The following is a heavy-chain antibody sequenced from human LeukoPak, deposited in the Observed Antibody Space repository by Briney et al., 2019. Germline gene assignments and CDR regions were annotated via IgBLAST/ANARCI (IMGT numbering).Heavy chain of an antibody. CDR2: INPSGGST. CDR1: GYTFTSYY. V-gene: IGHV1-46*03. CDR3: TRDGNDFWSGYYPYYYYYMDV. D-gene: IGHD3-3*01. Sequence: ASVKVSCKASGYTFTSYYMHWVRQAPGQGLEWMGIINPSGGSTSYAQKFQGRVTMTRDTSTSTVYMELSSLKTEDTAVYYCTRDGNDFWSGYYPYYYYYMDVWGKGTTVTVSS. J-gene: IGHJ6*03.